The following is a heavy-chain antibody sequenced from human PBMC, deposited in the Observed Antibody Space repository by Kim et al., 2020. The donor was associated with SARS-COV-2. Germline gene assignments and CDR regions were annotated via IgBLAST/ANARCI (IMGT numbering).Heavy chain of an antibody. J-gene: IGHJ5*02. D-gene: IGHD2-15*01. CDR3: ARGYCSGGSCFDNWFDP. Sequence: LKSRITISVDTSKNQFSLKLSSVAAADTAVYYCARGYCSGGSCFDNWFDPWGQGILVTVSS. V-gene: IGHV4-31*02.